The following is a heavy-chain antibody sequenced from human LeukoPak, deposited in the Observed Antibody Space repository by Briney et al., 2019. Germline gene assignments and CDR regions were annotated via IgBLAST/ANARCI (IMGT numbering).Heavy chain of an antibody. D-gene: IGHD3-16*01. Sequence: GGSLRLSCKASGFSFSYYNFNWVRQAPGKGLEWVSSISSSGIDMYYADSLKGRFTISRDNAKNSLYLHMSSLRVEDTAVYYCARDRSHDDAFDLWGQGTMVTVSS. V-gene: IGHV3-21*01. CDR3: ARDRSHDDAFDL. J-gene: IGHJ3*01. CDR2: ISSSGIDM. CDR1: GFSFSYYN.